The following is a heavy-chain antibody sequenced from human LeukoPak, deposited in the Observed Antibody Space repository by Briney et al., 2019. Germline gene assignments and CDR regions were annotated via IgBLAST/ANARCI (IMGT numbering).Heavy chain of an antibody. CDR3: ARQAHSSGWYGVDF. CDR2: IYPGISET. V-gene: IGHV5-51*01. D-gene: IGHD6-19*01. Sequence: GESLRISCKCSGYTFPSNCIAWVRQMPGKGLEWMGIIYPGISETISNPSFQGHVTISDYTSISTAYLQWSSLKASDTATYYWARQAHSSGWYGVDFWGQGTLVTVSS. CDR1: GYTFPSNC. J-gene: IGHJ4*02.